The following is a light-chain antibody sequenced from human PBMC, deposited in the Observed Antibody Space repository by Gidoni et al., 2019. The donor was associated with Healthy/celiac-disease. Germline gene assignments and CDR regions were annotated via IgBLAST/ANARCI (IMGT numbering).Light chain of an antibody. V-gene: IGKV1-8*01. CDR2: AAS. CDR3: QQYYSYPCS. J-gene: IGKJ2*04. Sequence: ANRMTQSPSSFSASTGDRVTITCRASQGISSYLAWYQQKPGKAPKLLLYAASSLQSGVPSRFSGSGSGTDFTLTIRCLQSEDFATYYCQQYYSYPCSFGQGTKLEIK. CDR1: QGISSY.